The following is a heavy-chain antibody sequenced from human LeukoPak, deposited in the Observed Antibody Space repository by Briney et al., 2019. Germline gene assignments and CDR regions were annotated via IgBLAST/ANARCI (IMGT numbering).Heavy chain of an antibody. D-gene: IGHD2-2*01. CDR3: ATSSQDIVVVPAAPRYYYYMDV. CDR2: VNPSGGST. Sequence: ASVKVSCKASGYTFTSYYMHWVRQAPGQGLEWMGIVNPSGGSTSYAQKFQGRVTMTRDTSTSTVYMELSSLRSEDTAVYYCATSSQDIVVVPAAPRYYYYMDVWGKGTTVTISS. CDR1: GYTFTSYY. V-gene: IGHV1-46*01. J-gene: IGHJ6*03.